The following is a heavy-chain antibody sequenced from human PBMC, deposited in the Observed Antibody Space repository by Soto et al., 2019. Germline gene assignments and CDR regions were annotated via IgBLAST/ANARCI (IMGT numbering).Heavy chain of an antibody. CDR1: GFTFSSYG. Sequence: GGSLRLSCAASGFTFSSYGMHWVRQAPGKGPEWVAVISYDGSNKYYADSVKGRFTISRDNSKNTLYLQMNSLRAEDTAVYYCAKDANDFWSGYWMNYYYYYGMDVWGQGTTVTVSS. D-gene: IGHD3-3*01. V-gene: IGHV3-30*18. CDR2: ISYDGSNK. CDR3: AKDANDFWSGYWMNYYYYYGMDV. J-gene: IGHJ6*02.